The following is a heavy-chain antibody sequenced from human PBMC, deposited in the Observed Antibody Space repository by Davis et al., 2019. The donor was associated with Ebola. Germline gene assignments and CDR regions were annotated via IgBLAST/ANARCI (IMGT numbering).Heavy chain of an antibody. D-gene: IGHD6-19*01. V-gene: IGHV3-48*03. J-gene: IGHJ6*02. Sequence: GGSLRLSCAASGFTFSSYEMNWVRQAPGKGLEWVSYISSSGSTIYYADSVKGRFTISRDNAKNSLYLQMNSLRAEDTAVYYCARDIAVAGRPSYYYYYYGMDVWGQGTTVTVSS. CDR3: ARDIAVAGRPSYYYYYYGMDV. CDR1: GFTFSSYE. CDR2: ISSSGSTI.